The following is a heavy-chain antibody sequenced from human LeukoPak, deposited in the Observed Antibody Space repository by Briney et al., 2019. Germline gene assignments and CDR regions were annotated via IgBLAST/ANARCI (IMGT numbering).Heavy chain of an antibody. D-gene: IGHD6-13*01. CDR1: GYTFTSYD. V-gene: IGHV1-8*01. J-gene: IGHJ6*02. Sequence: EASVKVSCKASGYTFTSYDINWVRQATGQGLEWMGWMNPNSGNTGYAQKFQGRVTMTRNTSISTAYMELSSLRSEDTAVYYCATDRGATLAVAAGTTWYYGMDVWGQGTTVTVSS. CDR3: ATDRGATLAVAAGTTWYYGMDV. CDR2: MNPNSGNT.